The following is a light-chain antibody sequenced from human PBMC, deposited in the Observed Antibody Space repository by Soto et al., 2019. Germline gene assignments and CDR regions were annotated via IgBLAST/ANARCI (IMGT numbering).Light chain of an antibody. CDR2: DAS. CDR1: QSVSTY. CDR3: QQGGS. V-gene: IGKV3-11*01. J-gene: IGKJ4*01. Sequence: EIVLTQSPATLSLSPGEGATLSCRASQSVSTYLAWYQQKPGQAPGLLIYDASNRATGIPARFSGSGSGTDFTLTISSLEPEDFAVYYCQQGGSFGGGTKVEIK.